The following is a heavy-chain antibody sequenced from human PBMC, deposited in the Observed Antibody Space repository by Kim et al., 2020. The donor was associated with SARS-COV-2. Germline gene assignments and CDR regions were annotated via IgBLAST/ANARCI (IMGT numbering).Heavy chain of an antibody. D-gene: IGHD3-16*02. CDR1: GGSISSSSYY. CDR3: ARHWVMITFGGVIGFAWFDP. CDR2: IYYSGST. J-gene: IGHJ5*02. V-gene: IGHV4-39*01. Sequence: SETLSLTCTVSGGSISSSSYYWGWIRQPPGKGLEWIGSIYYSGSTYYNPSLKSRVTISVDTSKNQFSLKLSSVTAADTAVYYCARHWVMITFGGVIGFAWFDPWGQGTLVTVSS.